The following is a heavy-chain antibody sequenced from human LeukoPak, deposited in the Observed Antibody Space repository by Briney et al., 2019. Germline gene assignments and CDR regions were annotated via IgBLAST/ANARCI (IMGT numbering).Heavy chain of an antibody. CDR1: GGSISSSSYY. V-gene: IGHV4-39*07. Sequence: SETLSLTCTVSGGSISSSSYYWGWIRQPPGKGLEWIGSIYYSGSTYYNPSLKSRVTISVDTSKNQFSLKLSSVTAADTAVYYCARDAWELPIIDYWGQGALVTVSS. J-gene: IGHJ4*02. CDR3: ARDAWELPIIDY. CDR2: IYYSGST. D-gene: IGHD1-26*01.